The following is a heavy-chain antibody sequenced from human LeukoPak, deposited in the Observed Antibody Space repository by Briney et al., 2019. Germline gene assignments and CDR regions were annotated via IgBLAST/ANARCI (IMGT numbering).Heavy chain of an antibody. CDR1: GFSFGTYA. J-gene: IGHJ4*02. CDR2: ITSGSITT. CDR3: AKSNDYGGNSGPDY. Sequence: GGSLRLSCVGSGFSFGTYAMSWVRQAPGKGLEWLSHITSGSITTHYADSVKGRFTVSRGNPKNSLYLQMNSLRAEDTAVYYCAKSNDYGGNSGPDYWGQGTLVTVSS. V-gene: IGHV3-48*01. D-gene: IGHD4-23*01.